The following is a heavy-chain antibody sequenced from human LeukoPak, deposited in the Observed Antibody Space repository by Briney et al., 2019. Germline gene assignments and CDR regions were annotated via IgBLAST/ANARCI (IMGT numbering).Heavy chain of an antibody. CDR1: GFTFSSYS. CDR2: ISSSSSTI. Sequence: GGSLRLSCAASGFTFSSYSMNWVRQAPGKGLEWVSYISSSSSTIKYADSVKGRFTISRDNAKNSLYLQMNSLRAEDTAVYYCARVRAFDYWGQGTLVTVSS. J-gene: IGHJ4*02. V-gene: IGHV3-48*04. CDR3: ARVRAFDY.